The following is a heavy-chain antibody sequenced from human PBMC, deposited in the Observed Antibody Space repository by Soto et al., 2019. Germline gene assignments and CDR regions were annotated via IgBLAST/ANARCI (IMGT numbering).Heavy chain of an antibody. CDR2: ISAYNGNT. D-gene: IGHD1-26*01. V-gene: IGHV1-18*01. J-gene: IGHJ4*02. CDR3: AVGGSYYYFDY. Sequence: ASVKVSCKASGYTFTSYAMHWVRQAPGQRLEWMGWISAYNGNTNYAQKLQGRVTMTTDTSTSTAYMELRSLRSDDTAVYYCAVGGSYYYFDYWGQGTLVTVSS. CDR1: GYTFTSYA.